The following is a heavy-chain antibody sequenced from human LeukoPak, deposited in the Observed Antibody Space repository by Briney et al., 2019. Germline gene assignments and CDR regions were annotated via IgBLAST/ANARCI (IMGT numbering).Heavy chain of an antibody. CDR3: ARELGGPMVRGVIYGY. CDR1: GGSFTPYY. V-gene: IGHV4-4*07. CDR2: IYTSGST. Sequence: PSETLSLTCTVSGGSFTPYYWSWIRQPAGKGLEWIGRIYTSGSTNYNPSLKSRVTISVDRSKNHFSLKLSSVTAADTAVYYCARELGGPMVRGVIYGYWGQGTLVTVSS. J-gene: IGHJ4*02. D-gene: IGHD3-10*01.